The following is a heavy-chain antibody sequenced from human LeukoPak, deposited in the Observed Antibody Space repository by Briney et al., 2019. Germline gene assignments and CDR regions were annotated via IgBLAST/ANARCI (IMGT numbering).Heavy chain of an antibody. D-gene: IGHD3-22*01. V-gene: IGHV1-69*05. Sequence: SVKVSCKASGGTFSSYAISWVRQAPGQGLEWMGRIIPIFGTANYAQKFQGRVTITTDESTSTAYMELSSLRSEDTAVYYCARKVVNTPAAFDIWGQGTMVTVSS. J-gene: IGHJ3*02. CDR2: IIPIFGTA. CDR1: GGTFSSYA. CDR3: ARKVVNTPAAFDI.